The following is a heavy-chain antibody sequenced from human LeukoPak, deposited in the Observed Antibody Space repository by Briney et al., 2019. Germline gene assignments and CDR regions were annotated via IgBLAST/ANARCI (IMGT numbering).Heavy chain of an antibody. J-gene: IGHJ3*02. Sequence: ASVTVSCKASGYTFTSYGVSWVRQAPGQGLEWMGWISAYNGNTNYAQKLQGRVTMTTDTSTSTAYMELRSLRSDDTAVYYCARDCITIFGVVIHDAFDIWGQGTMVTVSS. V-gene: IGHV1-18*01. CDR1: GYTFTSYG. D-gene: IGHD3-3*01. CDR2: ISAYNGNT. CDR3: ARDCITIFGVVIHDAFDI.